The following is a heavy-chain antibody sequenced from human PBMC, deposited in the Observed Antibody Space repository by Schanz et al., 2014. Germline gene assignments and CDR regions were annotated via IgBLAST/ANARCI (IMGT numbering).Heavy chain of an antibody. D-gene: IGHD1-7*01. CDR2: ISWNSGSI. CDR3: AMGGYQLHH. J-gene: IGHJ4*02. CDR1: EFSFSSFG. V-gene: IGHV3-48*04. Sequence: EVQLVESGGGLVQPRGSLRLSCAASEFSFSSFGMNWVRQAPGKGLEWVSSISWNSGSIDYADSVKGRFTISRDNAENTLYLQMNSLRVEDTAVYYCAMGGYQLHHWGQGTLVTVSS.